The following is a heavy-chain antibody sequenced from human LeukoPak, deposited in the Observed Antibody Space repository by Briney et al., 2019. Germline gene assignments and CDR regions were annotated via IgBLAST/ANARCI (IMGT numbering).Heavy chain of an antibody. D-gene: IGHD5-12*01. Sequence: GGSLRLSCAASGFTFSDYAMNWVRQAPGKGLEWVSAISGSAGASYYADSVKGRFTISRDNAKNSLYLQMNSLRAEDTAVYYCTKSRISFSGQADHWGQGTLVTVSS. V-gene: IGHV3-23*01. CDR3: TKSRISFSGQADH. CDR2: ISGSAGAS. CDR1: GFTFSDYA. J-gene: IGHJ4*02.